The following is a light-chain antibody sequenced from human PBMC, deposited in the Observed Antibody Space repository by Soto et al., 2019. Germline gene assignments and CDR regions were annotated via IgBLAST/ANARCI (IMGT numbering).Light chain of an antibody. V-gene: IGLV3-21*01. CDR1: NIGSKS. CDR3: QAWDSSTAV. Sequence: SYELTQPPSVSVAPGKTASVACGGSNIGSKSVHWYQKKSGQAPVLVMYYDSDRPSGIPERFSGSNSGNTATLTISGTQAMDEADYYCQAWDSSTAVFGGGTKLTVL. CDR2: YDS. J-gene: IGLJ2*01.